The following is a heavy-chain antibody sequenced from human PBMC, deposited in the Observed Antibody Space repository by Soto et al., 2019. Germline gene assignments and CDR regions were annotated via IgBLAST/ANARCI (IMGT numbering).Heavy chain of an antibody. CDR1: GFTFSSYS. J-gene: IGHJ6*02. CDR3: GREGTTGHVLYYYCGMAV. V-gene: IGHV3-21*04. D-gene: IGHD1-1*01. CDR2: ISSSSSYI. Sequence: EVQLVESGGGLVKPGGSLRLSCAASGFTFSSYSMNWVRQAPGKGLEWVSSISSSSSYIYYADSVKGRFTISRDNAKNSLYLQMNSRGAEDTVVYYCGREGTTGHVLYYYCGMAVWGQGTTVTVSS.